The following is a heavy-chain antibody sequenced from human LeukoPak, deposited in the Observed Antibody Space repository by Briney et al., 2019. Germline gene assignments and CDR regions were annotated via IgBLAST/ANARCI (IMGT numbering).Heavy chain of an antibody. J-gene: IGHJ4*02. V-gene: IGHV3-48*03. CDR2: ISSRGSTI. D-gene: IGHD3-10*01. Sequence: GGSLRLSRAVSGFMFRSTEMNWVRQPPGKGLEGVSYISSRGSTIYYADSVKGRFTIPRDNAKNSLYLQMNSLRAEDTAVYYCARDLDNKYGSGAFDYWGQGTLVIVSS. CDR3: ARDLDNKYGSGAFDY. CDR1: GFMFRSTE.